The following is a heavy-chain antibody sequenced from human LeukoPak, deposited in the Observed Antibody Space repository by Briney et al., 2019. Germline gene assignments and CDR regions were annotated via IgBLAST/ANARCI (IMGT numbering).Heavy chain of an antibody. D-gene: IGHD6-13*01. CDR1: GYSISSGYY. Sequence: SETLSLTCTVSGYSISSGYYWGWIRQPPGKGLEWIGSIYHSGSTYYNPSLKSRVTISVDTSKNQLSLKLSSVTAADTAVYYCARVAAIPYNWFDPWGQGTLVTVSS. J-gene: IGHJ5*02. CDR2: IYHSGST. V-gene: IGHV4-38-2*02. CDR3: ARVAAIPYNWFDP.